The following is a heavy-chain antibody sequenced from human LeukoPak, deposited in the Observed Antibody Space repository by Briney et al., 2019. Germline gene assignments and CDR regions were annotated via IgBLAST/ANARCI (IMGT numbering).Heavy chain of an antibody. CDR1: GFTFSSYA. Sequence: PGGSLRLSCAASGFTFSSYAMSWVRQAPGKGLEWVSAISGSGGSTYYADSVKGRFTISRDNSKNTLYLQMNSLRAEDTAVYYCAKDTDSSGSYYWGYWGQGTLVTVSS. D-gene: IGHD1-26*01. V-gene: IGHV3-23*01. CDR3: AKDTDSSGSYYWGY. CDR2: ISGSGGST. J-gene: IGHJ4*02.